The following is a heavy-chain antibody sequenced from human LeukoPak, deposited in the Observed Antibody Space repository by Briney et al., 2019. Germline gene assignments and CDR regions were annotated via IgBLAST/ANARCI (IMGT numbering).Heavy chain of an antibody. CDR1: GFTFSGYS. Sequence: GGSLRLSCAASGFTFSGYSMNWVRQAPGKGLEWVSSISSSSSYIYYADSVKGRFTISRDNAKNSLYLQMNSLRAEDTAVYYCARAYSSSSVGLDGDPYYYYYGMDVWGQGTTVTVSS. V-gene: IGHV3-21*01. CDR3: ARAYSSSSVGLDGDPYYYYYGMDV. J-gene: IGHJ6*02. D-gene: IGHD6-6*01. CDR2: ISSSSSYI.